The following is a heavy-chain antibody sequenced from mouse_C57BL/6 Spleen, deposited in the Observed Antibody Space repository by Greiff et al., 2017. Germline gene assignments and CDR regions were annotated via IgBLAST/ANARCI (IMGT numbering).Heavy chain of an antibody. CDR1: GFSLTSYG. D-gene: IGHD2-1*01. V-gene: IGHV2-6-1*01. CDR3: ARQAGNPWYFDV. Sequence: VKLMESGPGLVAPSQSLSITCTVSGFSLTSYGVHWVRQPPGKGLEWLVVIWSDGSTTYNSAHKSRLSISKDNSKSQVFLKMNSLQTDDTAMYYCARQAGNPWYFDVWGTGTTVTVSS. CDR2: IWSDGST. J-gene: IGHJ1*03.